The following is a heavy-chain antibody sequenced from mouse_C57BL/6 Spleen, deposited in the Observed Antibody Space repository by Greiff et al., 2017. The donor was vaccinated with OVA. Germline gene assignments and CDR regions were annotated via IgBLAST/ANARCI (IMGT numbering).Heavy chain of an antibody. D-gene: IGHD2-1*01. CDR3: ARQDGNDWYFDV. J-gene: IGHJ1*03. Sequence: EVKVVESGGGLVQPGESLKLSCESNEYDFPSHDMSWVRKTPEKRLELVAAINSDGGSTYYPDTMERRFIISRDNTKKTLYLEMSSLKSEDTALYYCARQDGNDWYFDVWGTGTTVTVSS. CDR2: INSDGGST. CDR1: EYDFPSHD. V-gene: IGHV5-2*01.